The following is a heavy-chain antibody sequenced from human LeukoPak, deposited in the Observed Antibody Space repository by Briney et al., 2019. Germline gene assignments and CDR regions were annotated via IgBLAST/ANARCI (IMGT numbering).Heavy chain of an antibody. V-gene: IGHV4-59*01. D-gene: IGHD5-12*01. J-gene: IGHJ4*02. CDR1: GGSINYYY. CDR2: IYYSGST. Sequence: SSETLSLTCTVSGGSINYYYWMWIRQPPGKGLEWIGYIYYSGSTNYNPSLKSRVTISVDTSKNQFSLKLSSVTAADTAVYYCARVGYGVDYWGQGTLVTVSS. CDR3: ARVGYGVDY.